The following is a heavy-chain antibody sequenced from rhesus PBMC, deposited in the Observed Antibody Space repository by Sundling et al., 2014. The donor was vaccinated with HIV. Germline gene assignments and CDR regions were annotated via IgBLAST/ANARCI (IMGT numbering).Heavy chain of an antibody. D-gene: IGHD1-26*01. CDR3: ARDNWDYDFDH. CDR2: ISGSTGNT. Sequence: QVQLQESGPGLVKPSETLSLTCAVSGYSITSGYYWAWVRQPPGKGLDYIGYISGSTGNTYYNPSLKSRVTISKDTSKNQFSLKVSSVTAADTAVYYCARDNWDYDFDHWGQGVLVTVSS. CDR1: GYSITSGYY. V-gene: IGHV4-99*02. J-gene: IGHJ4*01.